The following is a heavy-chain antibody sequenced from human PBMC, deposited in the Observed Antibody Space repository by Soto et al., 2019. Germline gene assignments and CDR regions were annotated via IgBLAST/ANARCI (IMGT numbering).Heavy chain of an antibody. CDR1: GSSVSSKIAA. D-gene: IGHD2-2*01. Sequence: SQTLSVTCAISGSSVSSKIAAWNCIRQSPSRGLEWLGRTYYRSKWYNDYAVSVKSRITINPDTSKNQFSLHLNSVTPEDTAVYYCGTFLSTTSPDVWGEGTTVTVPQ. CDR3: GTFLSTTSPDV. CDR2: TYYRSKWYN. V-gene: IGHV6-1*01. J-gene: IGHJ6*04.